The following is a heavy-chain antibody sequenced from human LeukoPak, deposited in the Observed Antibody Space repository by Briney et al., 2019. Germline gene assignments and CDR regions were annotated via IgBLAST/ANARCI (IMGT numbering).Heavy chain of an antibody. CDR3: AREVTSNWFDP. D-gene: IGHD3-10*01. CDR1: GGSISSGDYY. V-gene: IGHV4-30-4*08. Sequence: SQTLSLTCTVSGGSISSGDYYWRWIRQPPGEGLEWIGYIYYSGSPYYNPSLKSRVTISVDTSKNQFSLELSSVTAADTAVYYCAREVTSNWFDPWGQGTLVTVSS. CDR2: IYYSGSP. J-gene: IGHJ5*02.